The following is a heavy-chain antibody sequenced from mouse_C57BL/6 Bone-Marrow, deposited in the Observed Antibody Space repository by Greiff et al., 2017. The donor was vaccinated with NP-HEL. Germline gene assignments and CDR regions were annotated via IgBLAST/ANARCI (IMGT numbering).Heavy chain of an antibody. Sequence: EVHLVESGGGLVKPGGSLKLSCAASGFTFSDYGMHWVRQAPEKGLEWVAYISSGSSTIYYADTVKGRFTISRDNAKNTLFLQMTSLRSEDTAMYYCARLGSSAWFACWGQGTLVTVSA. CDR1: GFTFSDYG. V-gene: IGHV5-17*01. CDR2: ISSGSSTI. CDR3: ARLGSSAWFAC. J-gene: IGHJ3*01. D-gene: IGHD1-1*01.